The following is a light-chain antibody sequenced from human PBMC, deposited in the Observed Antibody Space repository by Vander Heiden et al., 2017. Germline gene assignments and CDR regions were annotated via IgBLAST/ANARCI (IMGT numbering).Light chain of an antibody. V-gene: IGKV1-39*01. Sequence: DIQMTQSPSSLSASVGDRVTITCRASQSISSYLNWYQQKPGKAPKLLIYAASSLQSGVPSRFSGSGSGTDFTLTISRLQPEDFATYYCQQCESTPVTFGQGTKLEIK. CDR1: QSISSY. J-gene: IGKJ2*01. CDR3: QQCESTPVT. CDR2: AAS.